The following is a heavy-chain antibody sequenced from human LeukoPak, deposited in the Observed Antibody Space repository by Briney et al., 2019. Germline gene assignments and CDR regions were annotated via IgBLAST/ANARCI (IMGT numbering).Heavy chain of an antibody. D-gene: IGHD3-10*01. CDR2: IYTSGST. CDR3: ARCGYYGSGIRYYYYYMDV. V-gene: IGHV4-61*02. CDR1: GGSISSGSYY. Sequence: PSQTLSLTCTVSGGSISSGSYYWSWIRQPAGKGLEWIGRIYTSGSTNYNPSLKSRVTISVDTSKNQFSLKLSSVTAADTAVCYCARCGYYGSGIRYYYYYMDVWGKGTTVTISS. J-gene: IGHJ6*03.